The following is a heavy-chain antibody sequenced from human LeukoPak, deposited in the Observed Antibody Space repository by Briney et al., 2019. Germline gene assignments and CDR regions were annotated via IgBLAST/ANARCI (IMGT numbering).Heavy chain of an antibody. CDR1: GFTFSSYG. CDR2: IRYDGSDG. Sequence: GGSLRLSCAASGFTFSSYGMHWVRQAPGKGLEWVAFIRYDGSDGWYADSVKGRFTNSRDNSKNTLYLQMTSLRPEDTAIYYCAKLFESGTYNNFFHYWGQGTLVTVFS. D-gene: IGHD3-10*01. CDR3: AKLFESGTYNNFFHY. J-gene: IGHJ4*02. V-gene: IGHV3-30*02.